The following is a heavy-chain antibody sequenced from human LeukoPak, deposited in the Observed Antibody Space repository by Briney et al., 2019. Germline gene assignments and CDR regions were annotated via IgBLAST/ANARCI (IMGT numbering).Heavy chain of an antibody. D-gene: IGHD6-13*01. CDR3: ARHKPRWGSSWYFDY. V-gene: IGHV4-39*01. CDR1: GCSISSSNYY. Sequence: SDTLSLTCTVSGCSISSSNYYWVWIRQPPGKGLEWIGSIYYSGSTYYNPSLKSRVTISVDTSKNQFSLKLSSVTAADTAVYYCARHKPRWGSSWYFDYWGQGTLVTVPS. J-gene: IGHJ4*02. CDR2: IYYSGST.